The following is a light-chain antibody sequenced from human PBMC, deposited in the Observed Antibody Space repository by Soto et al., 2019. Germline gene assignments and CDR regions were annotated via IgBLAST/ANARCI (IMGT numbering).Light chain of an antibody. CDR1: RSISTY. V-gene: IGKV3-11*01. J-gene: IGKJ4*02. CDR3: QQRNNWPLT. CDR2: EAL. Sequence: ETVLTQAPATLSLSPGERASLSCRASRSISTYSAWYQQKPGQAPRLLIYEALNRATGIPARFSGSGSGTDFTLTISSLEPEDFAVYYCQQRNNWPLTFGGGTKVDIK.